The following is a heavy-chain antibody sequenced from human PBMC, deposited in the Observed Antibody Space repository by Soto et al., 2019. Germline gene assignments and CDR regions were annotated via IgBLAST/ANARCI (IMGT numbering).Heavy chain of an antibody. CDR1: GYTFTGYY. Sequence: ASVKVSCKASGYTFTGYYMNWVRQAPGQGLEWMGWINPNSGGTNYAQKFQGRVTMTRDTSISTAYMELSRRRSDDTAVYYCARPQITRYYYDSSGYYHDAFDIWGQGTMVTVSS. D-gene: IGHD3-22*01. V-gene: IGHV1-2*02. J-gene: IGHJ3*02. CDR3: ARPQITRYYYDSSGYYHDAFDI. CDR2: INPNSGGT.